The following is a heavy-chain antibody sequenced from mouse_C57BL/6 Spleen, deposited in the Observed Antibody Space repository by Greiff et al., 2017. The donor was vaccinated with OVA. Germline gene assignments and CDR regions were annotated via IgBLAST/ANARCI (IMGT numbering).Heavy chain of an antibody. Sequence: EVQLQQSGPELVKPGASVKISCKASGYTFTDYYMNWVKQSHGKSLEWIGDINPNNGGTSYNQKFKGKATLTVDKSSSTAYMELRSLTSEDSAVYYCARGDYGPFAYWGQGTLVTVSA. V-gene: IGHV1-26*01. CDR3: ARGDYGPFAY. CDR1: GYTFTDYY. D-gene: IGHD2-4*01. J-gene: IGHJ3*01. CDR2: INPNNGGT.